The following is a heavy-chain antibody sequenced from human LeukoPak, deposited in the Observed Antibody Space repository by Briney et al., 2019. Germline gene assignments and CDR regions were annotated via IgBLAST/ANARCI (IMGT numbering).Heavy chain of an antibody. J-gene: IGHJ4*02. CDR1: GFTFSSYA. Sequence: PGGSLRLSCAASGFTFSSYAMSWVRQAPGKGLEWVSAISGSGGSTYHADSVKGRFTISRDNSKNTLYLQMNSLRAEDTAVYYCATQLPFTIFPHVTPPDYWGQGTLVTVSS. CDR3: ATQLPFTIFPHVTPPDY. V-gene: IGHV3-23*01. CDR2: ISGSGGST. D-gene: IGHD3-3*01.